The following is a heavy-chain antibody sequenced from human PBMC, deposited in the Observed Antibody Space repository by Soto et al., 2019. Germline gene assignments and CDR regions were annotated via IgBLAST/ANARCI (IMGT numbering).Heavy chain of an antibody. D-gene: IGHD3-10*01. J-gene: IGHJ6*04. V-gene: IGHV3-21*01. Sequence: GGSLRLSCAAPGFPFSAYSMNWVRQAPGKGLEWVSSISSTSTHILCGDSVKARFTLSRENAKHSLYLQMNSLRVEDTAVYYCARDLSIIAPAYNYGMDVWGKGNTVTVSS. CDR3: ARDLSIIAPAYNYGMDV. CDR2: ISSTSTHI. CDR1: GFPFSAYS.